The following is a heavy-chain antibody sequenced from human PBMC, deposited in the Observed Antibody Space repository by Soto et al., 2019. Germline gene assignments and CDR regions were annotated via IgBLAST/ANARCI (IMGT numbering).Heavy chain of an antibody. D-gene: IGHD6-6*01. CDR2: IKQDGSEK. V-gene: IGHV3-7*01. Sequence: GGSLRLSCAASGFTFSSYWMSWVRQAPGKGLEWVANIKQDGSEKYYVDSVKGRFTISRDNAKNSLYLQMNSLRAEDTAVYYCVRVGGEVAARPYNWFDPWGQGTLVTVSS. CDR1: GFTFSSYW. CDR3: VRVGGEVAARPYNWFDP. J-gene: IGHJ5*02.